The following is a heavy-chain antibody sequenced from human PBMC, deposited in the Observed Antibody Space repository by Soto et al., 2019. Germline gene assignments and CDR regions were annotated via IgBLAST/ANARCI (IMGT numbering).Heavy chain of an antibody. CDR3: AREARNYGANAYDWYFDL. CDR1: GFTFSTSD. Sequence: EVHLVESGGGLVQPGGSLRLSCAASGFTFSTSDLHWVRRAAGKGLEWVSAIGVAGDTYYPDSVRGRFTISREKAKNSLYLQMSGRRVGDTAVYYCAREARNYGANAYDWYFDLWGRGTLVTVSS. J-gene: IGHJ2*01. V-gene: IGHV3-13*01. D-gene: IGHD4-17*01. CDR2: IGVAGDT.